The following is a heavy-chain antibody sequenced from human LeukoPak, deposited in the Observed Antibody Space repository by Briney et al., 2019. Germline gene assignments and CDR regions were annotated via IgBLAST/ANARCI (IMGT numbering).Heavy chain of an antibody. J-gene: IGHJ5*02. V-gene: IGHV1-8*01. CDR1: GYTFTTYD. CDR2: MNPNSGNT. D-gene: IGHD6-19*01. Sequence: EASVKVSCKASGYTFTTYDINWVRQATGQGLEWMGWMNPNSGNTGYTQKLQGRVTMTRNTSISTAYMELSSLRSEDTAVYYCARGRGSGHKENWFDPWGQGTLVTVSS. CDR3: ARGRGSGHKENWFDP.